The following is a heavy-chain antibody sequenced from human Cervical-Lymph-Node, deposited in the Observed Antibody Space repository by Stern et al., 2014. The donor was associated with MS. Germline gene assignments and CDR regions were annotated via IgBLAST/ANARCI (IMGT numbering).Heavy chain of an antibody. CDR1: GDNFGDYW. J-gene: IGHJ6*02. CDR2: LFPAYLER. CDR3: ARHQPAATFAMDV. D-gene: IGHD2-2*01. Sequence: EVQLVQSGAEVKKPGESLKISCKGSGDNFGDYWIGWVRQKPGKGLEWMGSLFPAYLERRYSPSFEGQVTISADDSIITAFLQSSSLKASDTGIYYCARHQPAATFAMDVWGQGTTVIVSS. V-gene: IGHV5-51*01.